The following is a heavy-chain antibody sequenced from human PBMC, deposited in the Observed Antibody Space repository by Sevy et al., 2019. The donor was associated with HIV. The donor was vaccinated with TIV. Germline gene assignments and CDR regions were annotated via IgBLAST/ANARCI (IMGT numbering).Heavy chain of an antibody. J-gene: IGHJ3*02. Sequence: GGSLRLSCAASGFTFSSYWMSWVHQAPGKGLEWVANIKQDGSEKYYVDSVKGRFTISRDNAKNSLYLQMNSLRAEDTAVYYCASIYDSSGYYYSDAFDIWGQGTMVTVSS. CDR2: IKQDGSEK. CDR3: ASIYDSSGYYYSDAFDI. CDR1: GFTFSSYW. V-gene: IGHV3-7*01. D-gene: IGHD3-22*01.